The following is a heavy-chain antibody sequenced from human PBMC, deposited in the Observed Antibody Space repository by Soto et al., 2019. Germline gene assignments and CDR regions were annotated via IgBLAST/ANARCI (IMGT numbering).Heavy chain of an antibody. CDR2: SSSDGSST. CDR3: AREVNTLLDY. D-gene: IGHD2-15*01. J-gene: IGHJ4*02. V-gene: IGHV3-74*01. CDR1: VFTFSSYW. Sequence: EVQLVESVGGLVQPGESLRLACAASVFTFSSYWMHWVRQAPGEGLVCVSRSSSDGSSTYYADYVKGRFTISRDNAKHTLYLQINSLRAEVTAVYYCAREVNTLLDYWGQGALITISS.